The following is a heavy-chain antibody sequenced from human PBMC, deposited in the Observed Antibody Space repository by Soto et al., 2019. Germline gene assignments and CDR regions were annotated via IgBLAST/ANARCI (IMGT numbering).Heavy chain of an antibody. V-gene: IGHV3-48*03. CDR2: ISISGSTI. CDR3: ARNFWSGHYFHGMDV. D-gene: IGHD3-3*01. CDR1: GFTFSSHE. Sequence: PGGSLRLSCAASGFTFSSHEMNWVRQAPGKGLEWVSYISISGSTIYYADSVKGRFTISRDNAKSSLYLQMSSLRAEDTADYYCARNFWSGHYFHGMDVWGQGTTVTVSS. J-gene: IGHJ6*02.